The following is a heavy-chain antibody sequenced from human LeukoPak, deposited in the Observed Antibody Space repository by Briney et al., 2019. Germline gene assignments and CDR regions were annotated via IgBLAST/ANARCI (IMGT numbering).Heavy chain of an antibody. Sequence: GGSLRLSCASSGFTFSSYAMSWVRQAPGKGLEWVSTIGGTGVRTYYADSVKGRFTISRDNSKNTLYLQMNSLRAEDTAVYYCARAGNTRFDCWGQGTLVTVSS. CDR1: GFTFSSYA. CDR2: IGGTGVRT. CDR3: ARAGNTRFDC. J-gene: IGHJ4*02. V-gene: IGHV3-23*01. D-gene: IGHD2/OR15-2a*01.